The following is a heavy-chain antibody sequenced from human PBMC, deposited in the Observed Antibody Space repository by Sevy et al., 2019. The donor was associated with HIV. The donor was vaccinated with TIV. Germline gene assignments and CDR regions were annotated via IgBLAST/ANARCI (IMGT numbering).Heavy chain of an antibody. D-gene: IGHD4-17*01. Sequence: GGSLRLSCAASGFIFSSYEMNWVRQAPGKGLEWVSYISNSGTTIYYSDSVKGRFTISRDNARHSLYLQMNSLRAEDTAVYYCARDLPPAATTVAHFDCWGQGTLVTVSS. CDR3: ARDLPPAATTVAHFDC. CDR1: GFIFSSYE. V-gene: IGHV3-48*03. CDR2: ISNSGTTI. J-gene: IGHJ4*02.